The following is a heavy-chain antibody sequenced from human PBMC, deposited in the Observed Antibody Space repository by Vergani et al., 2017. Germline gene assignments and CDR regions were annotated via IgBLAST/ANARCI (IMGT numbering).Heavy chain of an antibody. D-gene: IGHD4-17*01. CDR1: GYSISSGYY. J-gene: IGHJ4*02. CDR2: IYHSGST. CDR3: ARHPSYGDYSFDY. V-gene: IGHV4-38-2*01. Sequence: QVQLQESGPGLVKPSETLSLTCAVSGYSISSGYYWGWIRQPPGKGLEWIGSIYHSGSTYYNPSLKRRVTISVDTSKNQFSLKLSSVTAADTAVYYCARHPSYGDYSFDYWGQGTLVTVSS.